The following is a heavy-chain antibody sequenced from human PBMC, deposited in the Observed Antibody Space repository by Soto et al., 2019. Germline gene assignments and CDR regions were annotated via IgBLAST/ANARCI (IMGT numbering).Heavy chain of an antibody. V-gene: IGHV3-48*02. Sequence: GGSLRLSCAASGFTFSSYSMNWVRQAPGKGLEWVSYISSSSSTICYADSVKGRFTISRDNAKNSLYLQMNSLRDEDTAVYYCARTDRGVITRTLGSWGQGTLVTVSS. CDR1: GFTFSSYS. J-gene: IGHJ5*02. CDR2: ISSSSSTI. D-gene: IGHD3-10*01. CDR3: ARTDRGVITRTLGS.